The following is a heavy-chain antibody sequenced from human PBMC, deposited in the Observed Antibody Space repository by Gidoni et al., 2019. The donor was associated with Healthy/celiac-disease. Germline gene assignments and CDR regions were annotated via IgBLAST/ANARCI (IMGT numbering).Heavy chain of an antibody. D-gene: IGHD2-2*01. CDR3: ARHCSSTSCYLAAKDAFDI. J-gene: IGHJ3*02. V-gene: IGHV1-69*04. CDR2: IIPILGIA. Sequence: QVQLVQSGAEVKKPGSSVKVSCKASGGTFSSYAISWVRQAPGQGLEWMGRIIPILGIANYAQKFQGRVTITADKSTSTAYMELSSLRSEDTAVYYCARHCSSTSCYLAAKDAFDIWGQGTMVTVSS. CDR1: GGTFSSYA.